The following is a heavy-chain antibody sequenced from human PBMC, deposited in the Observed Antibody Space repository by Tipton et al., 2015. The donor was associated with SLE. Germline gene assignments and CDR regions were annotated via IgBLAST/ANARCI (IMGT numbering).Heavy chain of an antibody. CDR2: IYYSGST. Sequence: TLSLTCAVYGGSFSGYYWSWIRQPPGKGLEWIGYIYYSGSTNYNPSLKSRVTISVDTSKNQFSLKLSSVTAADTAVYYCARDGPSGSYGDYWGQGTLVTVSS. J-gene: IGHJ4*02. V-gene: IGHV4-59*12. CDR1: GGSFSGYY. D-gene: IGHD1-26*01. CDR3: ARDGPSGSYGDY.